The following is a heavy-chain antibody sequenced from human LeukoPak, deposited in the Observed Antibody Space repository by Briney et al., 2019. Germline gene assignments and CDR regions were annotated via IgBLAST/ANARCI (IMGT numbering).Heavy chain of an antibody. CDR3: PRGAESSGYYSIFYFDY. CDR2: IYYSGST. Sequence: SETLPLTCTVSGGSISSYYWNWIRQPPGKGLEWIGYIYYSGSTNYNPSLKGRVTISVDTSNNQFSLKLSSVTAADTAVYYRPRGAESSGYYSIFYFDYWGQGTLVTVSS. V-gene: IGHV4-59*01. D-gene: IGHD3-22*01. J-gene: IGHJ4*02. CDR1: GGSISSYY.